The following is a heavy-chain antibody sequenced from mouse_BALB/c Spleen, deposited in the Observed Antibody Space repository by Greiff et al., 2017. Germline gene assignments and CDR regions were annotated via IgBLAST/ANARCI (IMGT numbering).Heavy chain of an antibody. CDR1: GYTFTSYW. Sequence: VQLQESGAELAKPGASVKMSCKASGYTFTSYWMHWVKQRPGQGLEWIGYINPSTGYTEYNQKFKDKATLTADKSSSTAYMQLSSLTSEDSAVYYCARGSSKAMDYWGQGTSVTVSS. CDR2: INPSTGYT. J-gene: IGHJ4*01. CDR3: ARGSSKAMDY. D-gene: IGHD3-1*01. V-gene: IGHV1-7*01.